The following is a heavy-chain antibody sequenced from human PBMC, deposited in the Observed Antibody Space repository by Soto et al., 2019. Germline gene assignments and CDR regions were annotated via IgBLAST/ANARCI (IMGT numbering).Heavy chain of an antibody. Sequence: SETLSLTCAVYGGSFSGYYWSWIRQPPGKGLEWIGEINHSGSTNYNPSLKSRVTISVDTSKNQFSLKLSSVTAADTAVYYCATQVVGAAKLLDYWGQGTMGTVSS. CDR1: GGSFSGYY. J-gene: IGHJ4*02. CDR3: ATQVVGAAKLLDY. V-gene: IGHV4-34*01. D-gene: IGHD2-15*01. CDR2: INHSGST.